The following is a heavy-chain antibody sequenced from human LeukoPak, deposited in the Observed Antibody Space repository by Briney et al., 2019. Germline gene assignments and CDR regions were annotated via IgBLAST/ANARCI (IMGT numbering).Heavy chain of an antibody. CDR2: IIPIFGTA. J-gene: IGHJ6*03. V-gene: IGHV1-69*05. Sequence: GASVTVSCKASGGTFSSYAISWVRQAPGQGLEWMGGIIPIFGTANYAQKFQGRVTITTDESTSTAYMELSSLRSEDTAVYYCARDRAAARPPYYYYYMDVWGKGTTVTVSS. CDR1: GGTFSSYA. CDR3: ARDRAAARPPYYYYYMDV. D-gene: IGHD6-6*01.